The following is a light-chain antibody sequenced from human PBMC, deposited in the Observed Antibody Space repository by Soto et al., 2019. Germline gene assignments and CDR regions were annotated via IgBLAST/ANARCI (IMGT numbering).Light chain of an antibody. CDR1: QGITSY. CDR3: QQYYSYPQT. J-gene: IGKJ1*01. CDR2: AAS. V-gene: IGKV1-8*01. Sequence: AIRMTQSPSSLSASTGDRLTITCRASQGITSYLAWYQQKPGKAPKLLIYAASTLQSGVPSRFSGSGSGTDFTLTISCLQSEDFATYYCQQYYSYPQTFGQGTKVEIK.